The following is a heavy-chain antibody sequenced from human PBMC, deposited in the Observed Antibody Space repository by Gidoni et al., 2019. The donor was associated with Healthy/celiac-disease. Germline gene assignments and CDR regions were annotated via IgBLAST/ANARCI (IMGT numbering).Heavy chain of an antibody. D-gene: IGHD3-22*01. CDR3: ARESYDSSGYYGDY. V-gene: IGHV3-33*01. CDR1: GFTFSSYG. Sequence: QVQLVESGGGVVQPGRSLRLSCAASGFTFSSYGMHWVRQAPGKGLEWVAVIWYDGSNKYYADSVKGRFTISRDNSKNTLYLQMNSLRAEDTAVYYCARESYDSSGYYGDYWGQGTLVTVSS. J-gene: IGHJ4*02. CDR2: IWYDGSNK.